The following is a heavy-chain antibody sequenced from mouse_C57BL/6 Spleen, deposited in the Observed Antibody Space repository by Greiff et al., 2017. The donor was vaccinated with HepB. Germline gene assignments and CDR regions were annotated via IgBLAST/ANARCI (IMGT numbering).Heavy chain of an antibody. Sequence: VQLQQSGPELVKPGASVKISCKASGYSFTGYYMNWVKQSPEKSLEWIGEINPSTGGTTYNQKFKAKATLTVDKSSSTAYMPLKSRTSEDSAVYYCAREKGRDGDDGDYFDYWGQGTTLTGSS. D-gene: IGHD2-2*01. V-gene: IGHV1-42*01. CDR2: INPSTGGT. CDR3: AREKGRDGDDGDYFDY. J-gene: IGHJ2*01. CDR1: GYSFTGYY.